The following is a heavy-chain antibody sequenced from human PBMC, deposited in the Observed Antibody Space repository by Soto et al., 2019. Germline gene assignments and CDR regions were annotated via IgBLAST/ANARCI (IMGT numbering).Heavy chain of an antibody. CDR3: ARDPSTGPADY. V-gene: IGHV3-23*01. D-gene: IGHD3-9*01. CDR2: IDTSGGST. J-gene: IGHJ4*02. CDR1: GLTFSKYA. Sequence: LXLSCASSGLTFSKYALNWVRQSPGKGLEWVSTIDTSGGSTHYSDSVKGRFAVSRDNSKNTLYLHMISLRDEDTATYYCARDPSTGPADYWGQGTLVTVSS.